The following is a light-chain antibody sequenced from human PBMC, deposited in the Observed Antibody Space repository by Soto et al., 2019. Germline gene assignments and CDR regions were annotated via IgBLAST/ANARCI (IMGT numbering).Light chain of an antibody. Sequence: IVVTQSPATLSVSPGEIVTLSFGASQSVSSSLAWYQQRPGQAPRLLIYDTSTRAAGIAARFRGSGSGTEFTLTISSLQSEDFAVYYCQQYNNWPPITFGQGTRLEIK. CDR1: QSVSSS. CDR3: QQYNNWPPIT. J-gene: IGKJ5*01. V-gene: IGKV3-15*01. CDR2: DTS.